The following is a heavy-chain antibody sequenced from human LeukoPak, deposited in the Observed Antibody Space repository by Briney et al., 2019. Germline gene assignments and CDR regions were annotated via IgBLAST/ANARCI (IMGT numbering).Heavy chain of an antibody. CDR1: GGTFSSYA. J-gene: IGHJ4*02. Sequence: SVEVSRKASGGTFSSYAISWVRQAPGQGLEWMGRIIPIFGTANYAQKFQGRVTITTDESTSTAYMELSSLRSEDTAVYYCASALYPRSSWHFDYWGQGTLVTVSS. D-gene: IGHD6-13*01. CDR3: ASALYPRSSWHFDY. V-gene: IGHV1-69*05. CDR2: IIPIFGTA.